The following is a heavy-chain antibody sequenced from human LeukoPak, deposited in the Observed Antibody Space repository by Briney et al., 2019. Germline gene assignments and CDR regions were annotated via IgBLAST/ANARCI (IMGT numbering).Heavy chain of an antibody. CDR1: GGSFSNYY. CDR2: INHSGST. J-gene: IGHJ3*02. V-gene: IGHV4-34*03. D-gene: IGHD2-2*01. CDR3: LGYCSSTSCYSDAFDI. Sequence: SETLSLTCAVYGGSFSNYYGSWIRQPPGKGLEWIGEINHSGSTNYNPSLKSRVTISVDTSKNQFSLKLSSVTAAVTAVYYCLGYCSSTSCYSDAFDIWGQGTMVTVSS.